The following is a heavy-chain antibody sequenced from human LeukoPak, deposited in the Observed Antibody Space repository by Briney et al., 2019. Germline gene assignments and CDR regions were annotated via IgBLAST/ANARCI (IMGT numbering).Heavy chain of an antibody. Sequence: GASVKVSCKASGGTFSSYAISWVRQAPGQGLEWMGGIIPIFDTANYAQKFQGRVTITADESTSTAYMELSSLRSEDTAVYYCASSGGSLVDAFDIWGQGTMVTVSS. CDR3: ASSGGSLVDAFDI. CDR1: GGTFSSYA. CDR2: IIPIFDTA. J-gene: IGHJ3*02. D-gene: IGHD3-10*01. V-gene: IGHV1-69*13.